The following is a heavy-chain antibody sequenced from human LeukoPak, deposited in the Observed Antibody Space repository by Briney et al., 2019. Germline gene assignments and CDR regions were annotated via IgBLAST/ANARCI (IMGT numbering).Heavy chain of an antibody. CDR2: IIPIFGTA. CDR1: GGTFSSYA. Sequence: GASVKVSCKASGGTFSSYAISWVRQAPGQGLEWMGRIIPIFGTANYAQKFQGRVTITTDGSTSTAYMELSSLRSEDTAVYYCARGACSGGSCRDYWGQGTLVTVSS. D-gene: IGHD2-15*01. CDR3: ARGACSGGSCRDY. V-gene: IGHV1-69*05. J-gene: IGHJ4*02.